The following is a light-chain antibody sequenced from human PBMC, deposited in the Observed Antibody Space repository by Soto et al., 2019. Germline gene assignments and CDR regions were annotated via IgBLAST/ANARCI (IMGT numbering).Light chain of an antibody. CDR1: SSDVGGYNY. CDR3: CSYTCSSSLHYV. CDR2: DVS. Sequence: QSALTQPASVSGSPGQSITISCTGTSSDVGGYNYVSWYQQHPGKAPKLMIYDVSNRPSGVANRSSVSRSGNAASLTISVFQAEDEADYDCCSYTCSSSLHYVFGTGTKLTVL. J-gene: IGLJ1*01. V-gene: IGLV2-14*01.